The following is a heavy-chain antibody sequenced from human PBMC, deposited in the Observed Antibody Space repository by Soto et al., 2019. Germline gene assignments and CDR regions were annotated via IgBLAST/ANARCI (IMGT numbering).Heavy chain of an antibody. CDR3: ARDLSGTHFDY. CDR1: GGSISSGDYY. V-gene: IGHV4-30-4*02. Sequence: SDTLSLTCTVSGGSISSGDYYWSWIRQPPGKGLEWIGYIYYSGSTYYNPSLKSRVTISVDTSKNQFSLKLSSVTAADTAVYYCARDLSGTHFDYWGQGTLVTVS. D-gene: IGHD2-15*01. CDR2: IYYSGST. J-gene: IGHJ4*02.